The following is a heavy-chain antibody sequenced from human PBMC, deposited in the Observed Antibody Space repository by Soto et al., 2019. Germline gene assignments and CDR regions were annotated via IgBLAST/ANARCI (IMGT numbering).Heavy chain of an antibody. J-gene: IGHJ4*02. D-gene: IGHD6-13*01. V-gene: IGHV3-48*01. Sequence: GGSLRLSCAASGFTFSSYSMNWVRQAPGKGLEWVSYISSSSSTIYYADSVKGRFTISRDNAKNSLYLQMNSLRAEDTAVYYCARAFGGGYSSSWYQFDYWGQGTLVTVSS. CDR3: ARAFGGGYSSSWYQFDY. CDR1: GFTFSSYS. CDR2: ISSSSSTI.